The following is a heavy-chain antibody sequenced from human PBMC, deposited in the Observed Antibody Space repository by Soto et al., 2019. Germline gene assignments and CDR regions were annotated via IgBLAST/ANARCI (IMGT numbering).Heavy chain of an antibody. CDR3: ARGRVAVAGTFTHNWFDP. CDR2: IIPILGIA. Sequence: QVQLVQSGAEVKKPGSSVKVSCKASGGTFSSYTISWVRQAPGQGLEWMGRIIPILGIANYAQKFQGRVTIATDKSTSTDYMELSSLRSEDTAVYYCARGRVAVAGTFTHNWFDPWGQGTLVTVSS. J-gene: IGHJ5*02. D-gene: IGHD6-19*01. V-gene: IGHV1-69*02. CDR1: GGTFSSYT.